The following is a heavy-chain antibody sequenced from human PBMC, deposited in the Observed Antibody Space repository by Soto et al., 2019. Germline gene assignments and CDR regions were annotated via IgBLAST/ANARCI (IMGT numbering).Heavy chain of an antibody. V-gene: IGHV1-18*04. CDR2: ISSFKT. CDR1: GYTFGKYG. Sequence: QVQLVQSGGEVKKTGASVKVSCKASGYTFGKYGISWVRQAPGQGRAWMGWISSFKTHYAQKLQGRLTMTTEPSSSTAFMELTTLTSDDTAVYFCARDTALPESLRDDFFYYGMDVWGQGTTVTVSS. D-gene: IGHD2-2*01. J-gene: IGHJ6*02. CDR3: ARDTALPESLRDDFFYYGMDV.